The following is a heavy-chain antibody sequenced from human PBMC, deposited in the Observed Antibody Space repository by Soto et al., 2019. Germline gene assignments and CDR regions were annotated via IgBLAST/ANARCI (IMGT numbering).Heavy chain of an antibody. D-gene: IGHD2-21*02. V-gene: IGHV4-59*01. CDR3: ARGEGCGGDCYGGTYYYYGMDV. CDR2: IYYSGST. J-gene: IGHJ6*02. Sequence: KSSETLSLTCTVSGGSISSYYWSWIRQPPGKGLEWIGYIYYSGSTNYNPSLKSRVTISVDTSKNQFSLKLSSVTAADTAVYYCARGEGCGGDCYGGTYYYYGMDVWGQGTTVTVSS. CDR1: GGSISSYY.